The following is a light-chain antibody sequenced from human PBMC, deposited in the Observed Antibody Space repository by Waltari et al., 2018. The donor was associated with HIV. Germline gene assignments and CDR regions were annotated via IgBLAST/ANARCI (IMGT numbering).Light chain of an antibody. CDR1: SPNIGAGYD. V-gene: IGLV1-40*01. J-gene: IGLJ2*01. CDR2: GNN. Sequence: QFVLTQPPSVSGAPGQRVTLSCTGTSPNIGAGYDVHWYQQIPGRAPKLLIYGNNNRPSGVPDRFSVSKSGTSASLAITGLQAEDEADYYCQSYDSSLSGSGVVFGGGTKLTVL. CDR3: QSYDSSLSGSGVV.